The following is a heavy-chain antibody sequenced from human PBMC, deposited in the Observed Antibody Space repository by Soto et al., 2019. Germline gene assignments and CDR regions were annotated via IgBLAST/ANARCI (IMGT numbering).Heavy chain of an antibody. CDR2: VHYSGST. CDR3: ASLESLRGYGMDV. D-gene: IGHD3-10*01. J-gene: IGHJ6*02. V-gene: IGHV4-59*01. Sequence: SETLSLTCSVSGGSITSYHWSGSGRPPGKGLEWIGYVHYSGSTNSNPSLKSRATISVDTSKKQFSLKLRSVTAADTAVYYCASLESLRGYGMDVWGQGTTVTVSS. CDR1: GGSITSYH.